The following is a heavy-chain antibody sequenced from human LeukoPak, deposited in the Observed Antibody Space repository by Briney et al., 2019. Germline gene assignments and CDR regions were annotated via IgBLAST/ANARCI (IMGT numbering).Heavy chain of an antibody. V-gene: IGHV1-69*05. D-gene: IGHD7-27*01. CDR2: IIPIFGTA. J-gene: IGHJ4*02. CDR1: GYTFSSYA. CDR3: ARDFNWGSEYGTSDY. Sequence: SVKVSCKASGYTFSSYAISWVRQAPGQGLEWMGRIIPIFGTANYAQKFQGRVTITTDESTSTAYMELSSLRSEDTAVYYCARDFNWGSEYGTSDYWGQGTLVTVSS.